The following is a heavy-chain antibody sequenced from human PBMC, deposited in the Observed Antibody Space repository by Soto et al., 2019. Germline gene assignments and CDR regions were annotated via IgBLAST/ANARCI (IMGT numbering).Heavy chain of an antibody. CDR1: GFTFSNSW. CDR3: ARGGGERDYYGSGSFRNYVMDV. Sequence: GGSLRLSCAASGFTFSNSWMHWVRQAPGKGLVWLSHINADGSSIRYADSVRGRLTISRDNAKNTLFLQMSSLTAEDTAVYFCARGGGERDYYGSGSFRNYVMDVWGQGTTVTVSS. V-gene: IGHV3-74*01. CDR2: INADGSSI. J-gene: IGHJ6*02. D-gene: IGHD3-10*01.